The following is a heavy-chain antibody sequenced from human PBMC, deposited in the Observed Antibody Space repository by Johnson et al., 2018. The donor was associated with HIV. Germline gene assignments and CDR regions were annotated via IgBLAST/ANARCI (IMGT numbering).Heavy chain of an antibody. CDR1: GFTVSRNY. CDR3: ARDTGGGEPYDI. Sequence: VQLVESGGGLIQSGGSLRLSCAASGFTVSRNYMSWVRQAPGKGLEWVSVIYSGDTTYYADSVKGRFTISRDNSRNTLYLQMNSLRAEDTAVYYCARDTGGGEPYDIWGQGTMVTVSS. V-gene: IGHV3-66*03. D-gene: IGHD2-21*01. J-gene: IGHJ3*02. CDR2: IYSGDTT.